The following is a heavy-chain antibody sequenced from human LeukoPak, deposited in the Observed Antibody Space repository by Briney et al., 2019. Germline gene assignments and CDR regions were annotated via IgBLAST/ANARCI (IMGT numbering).Heavy chain of an antibody. D-gene: IGHD6-13*01. CDR1: GYSFTSYW. J-gene: IGHJ4*02. Sequence: GESLMISCKGSGYSFTSYWISWVRQMPGKGLEWMGRIDPSDSYTNYSPSFQGHVTISADKSISTAYLQWSSLKASDTAMYYCARHNEQQLAEFDYWGQGTLVTVSS. V-gene: IGHV5-10-1*01. CDR2: IDPSDSYT. CDR3: ARHNEQQLAEFDY.